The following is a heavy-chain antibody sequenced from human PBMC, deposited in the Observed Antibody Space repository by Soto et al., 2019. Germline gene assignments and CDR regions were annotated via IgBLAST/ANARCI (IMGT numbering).Heavy chain of an antibody. J-gene: IGHJ6*02. CDR3: ARGPYSSSWYYYYGMDV. CDR1: GGPIRSYN. D-gene: IGHD6-13*01. V-gene: IGHV4-59*01. Sequence: QVQLQESGPGLVKPSDTLSLTSTVSGGPIRSYNWSWIRQPPGKGMAWTGSIYYSGSTNYSPSLKSRGTISVDTSKNQFALKLSSVTAADTAVYYGARGPYSSSWYYYYGMDVWGQGTTVTVSS. CDR2: IYYSGST.